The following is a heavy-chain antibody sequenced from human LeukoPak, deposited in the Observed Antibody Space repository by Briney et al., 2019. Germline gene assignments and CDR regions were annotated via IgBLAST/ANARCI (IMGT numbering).Heavy chain of an antibody. CDR1: GFTFSSYE. CDR2: ISSSGSTT. D-gene: IGHD5-18*01. CDR3: ARESGYSYGCFDY. V-gene: IGHV3-48*03. Sequence: GGSLRLSCAASGFTFSSYEMNWVRQAPGKGLEWVSYISSSGSTTYYADSVKGRFTISRDNAKNSLYLQMNSLRAEDTAVYYCARESGYSYGCFDYWGQGTLVTVSS. J-gene: IGHJ4*02.